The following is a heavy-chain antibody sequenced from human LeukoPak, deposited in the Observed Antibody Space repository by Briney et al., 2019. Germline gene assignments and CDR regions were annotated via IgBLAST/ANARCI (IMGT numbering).Heavy chain of an antibody. J-gene: IGHJ5*02. CDR1: GASISSYY. V-gene: IGHV4-59*08. CDR2: MHYSGRST. Sequence: SETLSLTCTVSGASISSYYWSWIRQPPGKGLEWIGSMHYSGRSTNYNPFLKSRVTMSVDTSKNEFSLKLSSGTAADTAVYYCARRRVEMAAITEANWLDTWGQGTLVTVSS. CDR3: ARRRVEMAAITEANWLDT. D-gene: IGHD5-24*01.